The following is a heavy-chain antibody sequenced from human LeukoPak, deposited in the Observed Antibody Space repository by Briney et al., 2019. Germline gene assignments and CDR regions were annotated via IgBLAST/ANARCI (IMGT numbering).Heavy chain of an antibody. CDR3: ARLHLPAHEGAFDI. CDR2: IHTSGTI. CDR1: GGSISKYY. V-gene: IGHV4-4*07. Sequence: SETLSLTCTVPGGSISKYYWSWIRQPADKGLEWIGRIHTSGTIHYNPSLKSRVTLSVDTSTNQFSLRLTSVTATDTAVYYCARLHLPAHEGAFDIWGRGTMVTVSS. J-gene: IGHJ3*02. D-gene: IGHD1-14*01.